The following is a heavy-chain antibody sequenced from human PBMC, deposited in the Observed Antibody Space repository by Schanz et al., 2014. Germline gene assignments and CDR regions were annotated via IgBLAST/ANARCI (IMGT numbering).Heavy chain of an antibody. CDR1: GITFSDYA. CDR3: ARDQASTH. CDR2: TYLGGNT. V-gene: IGHV3-23*01. J-gene: IGHJ4*02. Sequence: EVQLLESGGALEQPGGSLRLSCAASGITFSDYAMSWVRQAPGKGLEPVSVTYLGGNTDYADSVKGRFTISRDDSKNTLHLQMNSLRSEDTAIYFCARDQASTHWGQGTPVTVS.